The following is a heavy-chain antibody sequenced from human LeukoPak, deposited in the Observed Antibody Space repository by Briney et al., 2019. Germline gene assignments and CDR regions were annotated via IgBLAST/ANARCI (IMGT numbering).Heavy chain of an antibody. Sequence: SEALSLTCAVSGDSLRSYFCSWIRQPPGKGLEWIGYIYYSGSTKYTPSLKSRATISVDMSKNQCSLKMRSVTAADTAVYFCAGHSTSGSYQSWFDPWGQGTLVTVSS. CDR2: IYYSGST. J-gene: IGHJ5*02. CDR3: AGHSTSGSYQSWFDP. CDR1: GDSLRSYF. V-gene: IGHV4-59*08. D-gene: IGHD1-26*01.